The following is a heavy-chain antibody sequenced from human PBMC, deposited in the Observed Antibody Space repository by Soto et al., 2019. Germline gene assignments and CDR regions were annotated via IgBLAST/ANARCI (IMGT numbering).Heavy chain of an antibody. CDR2: IYYSGST. V-gene: IGHV4-59*01. Sequence: SETLSLTCTVSGGSISSYYWSWIRQPPGKGLEWIGYIYYSGSTNYNPSLKSRVTISVDTSKNQFSLKLSSVTAADTAVYYCARALFKQYYYGMDVWGQGTTVTVSS. J-gene: IGHJ6*02. CDR3: ARALFKQYYYGMDV. CDR1: GGSISSYY.